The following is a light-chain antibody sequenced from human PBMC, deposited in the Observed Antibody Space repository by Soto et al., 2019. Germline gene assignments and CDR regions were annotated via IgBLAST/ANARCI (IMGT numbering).Light chain of an antibody. CDR2: DVS. CDR1: SSDVGGYNY. J-gene: IGLJ1*01. Sequence: QPALTQPASGSGSPGQSSSISCTGTSSDVGGYNYVSWYQQHPGKAPKLMIYDVSNRPSGVSNRFSGSKSGNTASLTISGLQAEDEADYYCSSYTSSSTSYVFGTGTKVTVL. CDR3: SSYTSSSTSYV. V-gene: IGLV2-14*01.